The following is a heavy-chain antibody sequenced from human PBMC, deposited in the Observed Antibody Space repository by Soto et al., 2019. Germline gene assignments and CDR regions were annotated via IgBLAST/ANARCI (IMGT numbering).Heavy chain of an antibody. V-gene: IGHV3-30*18. D-gene: IGHD3-16*02. Sequence: GGSLRLSCAASGFTFSSYGMHWVRQAPGKGLEWVAVISYDGSNKYYADSVKGRFTISRDNSKNTLYLQMNSLRAEDTAVYYCAKVPAGLSRATTRKKWFDYWGKGTLVTVSS. CDR1: GFTFSSYG. J-gene: IGHJ4*02. CDR3: AKVPAGLSRATTRKKWFDY. CDR2: ISYDGSNK.